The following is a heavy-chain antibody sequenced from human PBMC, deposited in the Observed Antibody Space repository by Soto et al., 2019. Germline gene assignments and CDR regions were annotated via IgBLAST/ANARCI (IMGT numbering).Heavy chain of an antibody. D-gene: IGHD3-22*01. CDR3: ARAGTTYYYDSSGYYRNWFDP. Sequence: ASVKVSCKASGYTFTSYGISWVRQAPGQGLEWMGWISAYSGNTNYAQKLQGRVTMTTDTSTSTAYMELRSLRSDDTAVYYCARAGTTYYYDSSGYYRNWFDPWGQGTLVTVSS. V-gene: IGHV1-18*04. CDR1: GYTFTSYG. J-gene: IGHJ5*02. CDR2: ISAYSGNT.